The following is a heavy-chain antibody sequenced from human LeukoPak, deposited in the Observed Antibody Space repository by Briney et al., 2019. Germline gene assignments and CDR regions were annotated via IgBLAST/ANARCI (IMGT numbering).Heavy chain of an antibody. CDR2: IYTSGST. Sequence: SETLSLTCTVSGGSISSYYWSWIRQPAGKGLEWIGRIYTSGSTNYNPSLRSRVTMSVDTSKNQFSLKLSSVTAADTAVYYCARDIDIAAGLVFDPGGQGTLVTVSS. CDR3: ARDIDIAAGLVFDP. CDR1: GGSISSYY. D-gene: IGHD6-6*01. V-gene: IGHV4-4*07. J-gene: IGHJ5*02.